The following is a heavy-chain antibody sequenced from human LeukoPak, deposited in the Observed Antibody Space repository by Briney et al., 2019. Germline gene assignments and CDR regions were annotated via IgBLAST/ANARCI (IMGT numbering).Heavy chain of an antibody. V-gene: IGHV4-34*01. CDR1: GGSFSGYY. CDR3: ARVVGEDGRSRGRWFGELTSSYYYYYYMDV. J-gene: IGHJ6*03. Sequence: SETLSLTCAVYGGSFSGYYWSWIRQPPGKGLEWIGEMNHSGSTNYNPSLKSRVTMSVDTSKNQFSLKLSSVTAADTAVYYCARVVGEDGRSRGRWFGELTSSYYYYYYMDVWGKGTTVTISS. D-gene: IGHD3-10*01. CDR2: MNHSGST.